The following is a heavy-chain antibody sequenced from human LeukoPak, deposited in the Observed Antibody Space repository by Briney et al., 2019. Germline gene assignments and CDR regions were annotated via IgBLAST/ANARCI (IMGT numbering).Heavy chain of an antibody. Sequence: SETLSLTCTVSGYSISSGYYWGWIRQPPGKGLEWIGYIYYSGSTNYNPSLKSRVTISVDTSKNQFSLKLSSVTAADTAVYYCARVGYYGSGSYLVDYWGQGTLVTVSS. CDR2: IYYSGST. CDR3: ARVGYYGSGSYLVDY. J-gene: IGHJ4*02. D-gene: IGHD3-10*01. V-gene: IGHV4-61*01. CDR1: GYSISSGYY.